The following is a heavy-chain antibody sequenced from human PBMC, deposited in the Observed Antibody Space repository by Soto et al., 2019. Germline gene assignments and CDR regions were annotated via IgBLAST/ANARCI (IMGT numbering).Heavy chain of an antibody. CDR1: GFTFSSYS. CDR3: ARVWSDIVVVPAAMNYYYYMDV. J-gene: IGHJ6*03. Sequence: PGGSLRLSCAASGFTFSSYSMNWVRQAPGKGLEWVSSISSSSSYIYYADSVKGRFTISRDNAKNSLYLQMNSLRAEDTAVYYCARVWSDIVVVPAAMNYYYYMDVWGKGTTVTVSS. D-gene: IGHD2-2*01. CDR2: ISSSSSYI. V-gene: IGHV3-21*01.